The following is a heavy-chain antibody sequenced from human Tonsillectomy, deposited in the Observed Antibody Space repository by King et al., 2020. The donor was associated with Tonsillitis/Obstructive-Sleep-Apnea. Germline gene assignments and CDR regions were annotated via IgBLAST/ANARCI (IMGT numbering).Heavy chain of an antibody. CDR1: GYTFTSYG. CDR2: ISAYNGNT. D-gene: IGHD2-2*01. V-gene: IGHV1-18*01. Sequence: VQLVQSGAEVKKPGASVKVSCKASGYTFTSYGISWVRQAPGQGLEWMGWISAYNGNTNYAQKLQGRVTMTTDTSTSTAYMELRSLRSDDTAVYYCARDIVVVPAARPGPGPFDYWGQGTLVTVSS. J-gene: IGHJ4*02. CDR3: ARDIVVVPAARPGPGPFDY.